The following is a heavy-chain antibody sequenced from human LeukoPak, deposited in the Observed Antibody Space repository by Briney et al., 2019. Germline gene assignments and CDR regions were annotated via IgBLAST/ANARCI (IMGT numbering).Heavy chain of an antibody. D-gene: IGHD3-10*02. CDR3: AELGITMIGGV. CDR1: GFTFRRYG. Sequence: GGALRLSCAASGFTFRRYGMNWVRQAPGKGLEWVSYISSSGSTIYYADSVKGRFTISRDNAKNSLYLQMNSLRAEDTAVYYCAELGITMIGGVWGKGTTVTISS. V-gene: IGHV3-48*03. J-gene: IGHJ6*04. CDR2: ISSSGSTI.